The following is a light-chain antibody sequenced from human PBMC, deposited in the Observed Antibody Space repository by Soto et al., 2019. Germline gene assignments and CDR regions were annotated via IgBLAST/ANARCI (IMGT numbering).Light chain of an antibody. V-gene: IGLV1-47*01. Sequence: QSVLTQPPSASGTPGQRVTISCSGTPSNIGRNYVYWYQQFPGAAPKLIIYRNNQRSSGVPNRFSGSRSDTSASLAISGLRSEDEADYYCASWDDTLSGEVFGNGTKVT. J-gene: IGLJ1*01. CDR2: RNN. CDR1: PSNIGRNY. CDR3: ASWDDTLSGEV.